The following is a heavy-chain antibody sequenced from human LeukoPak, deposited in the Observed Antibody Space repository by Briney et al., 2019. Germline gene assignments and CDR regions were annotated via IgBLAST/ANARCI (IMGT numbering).Heavy chain of an antibody. D-gene: IGHD6-13*01. CDR1: GFTFSDYY. CDR3: ARDRGGRDSSSWYEPNFDC. Sequence: GGSLRPSCAASGFTFSDYYMSWIRQAPGKGLEWVSYIISSSSYTNYADSVKGRFTTSRDNAKNSLYLQMTSLRAEDTAVYYCARDRGGRDSSSWYEPNFDCWGQGTLDTVSS. J-gene: IGHJ4*02. V-gene: IGHV3-11*05. CDR2: IISSSSYT.